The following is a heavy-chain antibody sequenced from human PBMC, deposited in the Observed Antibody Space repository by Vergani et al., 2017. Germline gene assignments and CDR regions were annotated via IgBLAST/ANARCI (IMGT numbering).Heavy chain of an antibody. CDR1: GGSISSSNW. D-gene: IGHD6-19*01. CDR2: IYHSGST. Sequence: QVQLQESGPGLVKPSGTLSLTCAVSGGSISSSNWWSWVRQPPGKGLEWIGEIYHSGSTNYNPSLKSRVTISVDKSKNQFSLKLSSVTAADTAVYYCARDPEIAVAGILPPTGYFDLWGRGTLVTVSS. V-gene: IGHV4-4*02. CDR3: ARDPEIAVAGILPPTGYFDL. J-gene: IGHJ2*01.